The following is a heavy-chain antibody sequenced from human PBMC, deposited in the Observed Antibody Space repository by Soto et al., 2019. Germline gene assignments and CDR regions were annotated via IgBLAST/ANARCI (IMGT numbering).Heavy chain of an antibody. CDR2: IYYSGST. Sequence: QVQLQESGPGLVKPSQTLSLTCTVSGGSISSGGYYWSWIRQHPGKGLEWIGYIYYSGSTYYNPSLKSRVTISADTSKNQFSLKLSSVTAADTAVYYCARARKEDEWLATPATYNWFDPWGQGTLVTVSS. CDR3: ARARKEDEWLATPATYNWFDP. J-gene: IGHJ5*02. D-gene: IGHD6-19*01. CDR1: GGSISSGGYY. V-gene: IGHV4-31*03.